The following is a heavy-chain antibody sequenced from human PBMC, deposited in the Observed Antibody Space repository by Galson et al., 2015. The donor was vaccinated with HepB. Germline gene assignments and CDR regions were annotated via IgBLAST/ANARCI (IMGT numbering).Heavy chain of an antibody. CDR3: AIVGYGYYSSDY. CDR2: ITGSSTTI. Sequence: SLRLSCAASGFTFSTYGINWVRQAPGKGLEWVSYITGSSTTIHYAGSVKGRFTISRDNAKNSVYLQMNSLRAEDTAVYYCAIVGYGYYSSDYWGQGTLVTVSS. D-gene: IGHD3-10*01. V-gene: IGHV3-48*04. CDR1: GFTFSTYG. J-gene: IGHJ4*02.